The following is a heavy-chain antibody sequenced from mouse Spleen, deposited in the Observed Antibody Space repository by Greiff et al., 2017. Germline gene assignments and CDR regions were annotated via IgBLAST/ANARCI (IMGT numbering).Heavy chain of an antibody. CDR3: ARLTGTGGYFDY. J-gene: IGHJ2*01. D-gene: IGHD4-1*01. Sequence: QVQLKESGAELVRPGTSVKVSCKASGYAFTNYLIEWVKQRPGQGLEWIGVINPGSGGTNYNEKFKGKATLTADKSSSTAYMQLSSLTSEDSAVYFCARLTGTGGYFDYWGQGTTLTVSS. CDR1: GYAFTNYL. V-gene: IGHV1-54*01. CDR2: INPGSGGT.